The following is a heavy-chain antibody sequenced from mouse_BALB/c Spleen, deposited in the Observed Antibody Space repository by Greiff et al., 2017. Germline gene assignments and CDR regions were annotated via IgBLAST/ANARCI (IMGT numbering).Heavy chain of an antibody. CDR3: AREPTVVNFDY. J-gene: IGHJ2*01. D-gene: IGHD1-1*01. CDR1: GFTFSSYA. V-gene: IGHV5-6-5*01. CDR2: ISSGGST. Sequence: EVKLVESGGGLVKPGGSLKLSCAASGFTFSSYAMSWVRQTPEKRLEWVASISSGGSTYYPDSVKGRFTISRDNARNILYLQMSSLRSEDTAMYYCAREPTVVNFDYWGQGTTLTVSS.